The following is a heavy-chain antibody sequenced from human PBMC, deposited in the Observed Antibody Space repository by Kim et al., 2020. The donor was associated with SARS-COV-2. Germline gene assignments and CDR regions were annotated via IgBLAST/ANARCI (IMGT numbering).Heavy chain of an antibody. Sequence: GGSLRLSCAASGFTFSTYAMSWVRQAPGKGLEWVSAISGSGGSTYYADSVKGRFTISRDISKNTLYLQMYSLRAEDTAVYYCAKGMAPIAAAGTSWFDPWGQGTPVIVSS. J-gene: IGHJ5*02. CDR3: AKGMAPIAAAGTSWFDP. D-gene: IGHD6-13*01. CDR1: GFTFSTYA. CDR2: ISGSGGST. V-gene: IGHV3-23*01.